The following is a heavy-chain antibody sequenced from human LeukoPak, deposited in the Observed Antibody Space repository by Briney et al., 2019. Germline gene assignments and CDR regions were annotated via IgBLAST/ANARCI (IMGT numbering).Heavy chain of an antibody. Sequence: PSETLSLTCAVYGGSFSGYYWSWIRQPPGKGLEWIGEINHSGSTNYNPSLKSRVTISVDTSKNQFSLKLCSVTAADTAVYYCARGFLSRYSRGYYFDHWGQGTLVSVSS. V-gene: IGHV4-34*01. J-gene: IGHJ4*02. CDR2: INHSGST. D-gene: IGHD6-19*01. CDR1: GGSFSGYY. CDR3: ARGFLSRYSRGYYFDH.